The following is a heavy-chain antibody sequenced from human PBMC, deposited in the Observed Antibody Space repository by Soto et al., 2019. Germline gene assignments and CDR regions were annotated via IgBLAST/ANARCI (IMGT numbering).Heavy chain of an antibody. CDR3: ATRDSGRFY. CDR1: GVSISSHDW. D-gene: IGHD6-13*01. J-gene: IGHJ4*02. CDR2: SHQSGNT. V-gene: IGHV4-4*02. Sequence: QVQLQESGPGLVKPSGTLSLTCAVSGVSISSHDWWTWVRQPPGKGLEWSGESHQSGNTNYNSSLASRVTISVDKSKNQFSLKLTSVTVADTAVYYCATRDSGRFYWGQGTMVTVSS.